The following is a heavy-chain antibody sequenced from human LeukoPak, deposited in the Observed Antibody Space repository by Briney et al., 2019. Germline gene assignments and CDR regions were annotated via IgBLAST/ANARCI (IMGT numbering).Heavy chain of an antibody. V-gene: IGHV4-4*07. CDR2: IYTSGST. D-gene: IGHD3-22*01. CDR1: GGSISSYY. CDR3: ARDGGYYDSSGYRPYNWFDP. J-gene: IGHJ5*02. Sequence: SETLSLTCTVSGGSISSYYWSWIRQPAGKGLVWIGRIYTSGSTNYNPSLKSRVTMSVDTSKNQFSLKLSSVTAAGTAVYYCARDGGYYDSSGYRPYNWFDPWGQGTLVTVSS.